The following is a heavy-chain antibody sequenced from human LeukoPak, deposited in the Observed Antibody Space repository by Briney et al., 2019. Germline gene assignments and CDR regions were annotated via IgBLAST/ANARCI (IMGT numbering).Heavy chain of an antibody. CDR1: GFTFSDYY. V-gene: IGHV3-11*04. CDR2: ISSSGSTI. J-gene: IGHJ6*03. D-gene: IGHD3-10*01. Sequence: KSGGSLRLSCAASGFTFSDYYMSWIRQAPGKGLEWVSYISSSGSTIYYADSVKGRFTISRDNSKNTLYLQMNSLRAEDTAVYYCAREGSGSYYMDVWGKGTTVIISS. CDR3: AREGSGSYYMDV.